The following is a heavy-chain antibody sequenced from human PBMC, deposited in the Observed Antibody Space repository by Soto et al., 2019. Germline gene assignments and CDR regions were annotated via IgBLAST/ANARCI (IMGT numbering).Heavy chain of an antibody. V-gene: IGHV5-10-1*01. J-gene: IGHJ6*02. CDR3: ARLLYYDILTGYSPYYYGMDV. Sequence: PGESLKISCKGSGYSFTSYWISWVRQMPGKGLEWMGRIDPSDSYTNYSPSFQGHVTISADKSISTAYLQWSSPKASDTAMYYCARLLYYDILTGYSPYYYGMDVWGQGTTVTVSS. CDR2: IDPSDSYT. CDR1: GYSFTSYW. D-gene: IGHD3-9*01.